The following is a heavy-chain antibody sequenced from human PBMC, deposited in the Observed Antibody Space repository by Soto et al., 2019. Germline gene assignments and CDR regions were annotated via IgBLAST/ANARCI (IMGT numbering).Heavy chain of an antibody. CDR3: AKEGLPTYYDFWSGYYFDY. CDR1: GFTFSSYA. CDR2: ISGSGGST. V-gene: IGHV3-23*01. Sequence: GGSLRLSCAASGFTFSSYAMSWVRQAPGKGLEWVSAISGSGGSTYYADSVKGRFTISRDNSKNTLYLQMNSLRAEDTAVYYCAKEGLPTYYDFWSGYYFDYWGQGTLVTVSS. D-gene: IGHD3-3*01. J-gene: IGHJ4*02.